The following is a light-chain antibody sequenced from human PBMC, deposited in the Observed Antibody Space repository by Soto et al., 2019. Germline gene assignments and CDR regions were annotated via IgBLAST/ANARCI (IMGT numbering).Light chain of an antibody. CDR2: LGS. CDR3: MQSLNTPYT. Sequence: EIVMTQSPPSLTVTPGEPASISCRSSQSLLHSNGNTFLDWYLQKPGQSPQLLIYLGSSRASGXXXXXXGXEAGTDFTLKISRVEAEDFGVYYCMQSLNTPYTFGQGTKLEIK. J-gene: IGKJ2*01. CDR1: QSLLHSNGNTF. V-gene: IGKV2-28*01.